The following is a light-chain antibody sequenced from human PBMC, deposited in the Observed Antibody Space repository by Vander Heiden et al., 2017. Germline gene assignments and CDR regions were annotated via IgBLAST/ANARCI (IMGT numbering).Light chain of an antibody. J-gene: IGKJ1*01. V-gene: IGKV1-9*01. CDR2: AAS. CDR3: QQLNTYPRT. CDR1: QGISSY. Sequence: DSQLTQSLSFLPASVGDRDTITCRPSQGISSYLAWYQQKPGKAPKLLIDAASAFQSGVPSRFSGSGSGSAFTLTISSLQPEDFATYYCQQLNTYPRTFGQGTKVEIK.